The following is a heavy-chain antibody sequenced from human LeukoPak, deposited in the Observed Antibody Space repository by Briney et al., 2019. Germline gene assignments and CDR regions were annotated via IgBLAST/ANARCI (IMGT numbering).Heavy chain of an antibody. CDR3: AKDEPRAVAGTGIDY. CDR2: ISYDGSNK. CDR1: GFTFSSYA. D-gene: IGHD6-19*01. J-gene: IGHJ4*02. Sequence: GRSLRLSCAASGFTFSSYAMHWVRQAPGKGLEWVAVISYDGSNKYYADSVKGRFTISRDNSKNTLYLQMNSLRAEDTAVYYCAKDEPRAVAGTGIDYWGQGTPVTVSS. V-gene: IGHV3-30-3*01.